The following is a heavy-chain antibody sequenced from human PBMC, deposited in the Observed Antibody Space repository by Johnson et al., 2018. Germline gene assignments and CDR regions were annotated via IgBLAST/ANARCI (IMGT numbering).Heavy chain of an antibody. V-gene: IGHV3-15*01. CDR1: GFTFSNAW. CDR2: IKRKTDGGPA. J-gene: IGHJ1*01. D-gene: IGHD4-17*01. Sequence: VQLLETGGGLVKPGGSLRLSCAASGFTFSNAWMSWVRQSPGKGLEWVGRIKRKTDGGPADYAAPVKGGITFSREDSENTLYLQMNSLKTEGTAGYYCTSDRGTDYGDFGDFQHWGQGTLVTVSS. CDR3: TSDRGTDYGDFGDFQH.